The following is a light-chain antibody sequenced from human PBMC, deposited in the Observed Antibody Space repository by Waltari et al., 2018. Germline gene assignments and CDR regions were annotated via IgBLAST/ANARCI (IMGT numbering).Light chain of an antibody. CDR3: EAWDDSLSGPRV. CDR2: RNN. J-gene: IGLJ1*01. V-gene: IGLV1-47*01. Sequence: QSVLTQPPSASGTPGQRVTISCSGISSNIGSSNVYWYQQSPGTAPKLLIYRNNQRPSGFPDRCSGSKSGTSASLAIRGLRSEDEADYYCEAWDDSLSGPRVFGTGTKVTVL. CDR1: SSNIGSSN.